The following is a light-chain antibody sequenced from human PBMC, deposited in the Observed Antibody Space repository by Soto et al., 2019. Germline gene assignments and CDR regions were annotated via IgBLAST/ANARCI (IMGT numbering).Light chain of an antibody. J-gene: IGKJ1*01. CDR3: QQTYSTPRT. CDR2: SAS. V-gene: IGKV1-39*01. Sequence: DIQMTQSPSSLSASVGDRVTITCRASQSINSYVDWYQQKPGKAPKLLIYSASNLQTGVPSRFSGSGAGTDFTFTINSLLPEDFAIYYCQQTYSTPRTFGQGTKVDIK. CDR1: QSINSY.